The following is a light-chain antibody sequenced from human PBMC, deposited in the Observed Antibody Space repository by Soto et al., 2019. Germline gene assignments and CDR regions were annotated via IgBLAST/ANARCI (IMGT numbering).Light chain of an antibody. J-gene: IGKJ4*01. CDR2: AAS. CDR1: QSISSY. V-gene: IGKV1-39*01. CDR3: QQSYSSLS. Sequence: DIQMTKSPSSLSASVGDRVTITCRASQSISSYLNWYQQKPGQAPKLLIYAASSLHSGVPSRFSGSGSGTDFTLTISSLQPEDFETYFCQQSYSSLSFGGGTKGEIK.